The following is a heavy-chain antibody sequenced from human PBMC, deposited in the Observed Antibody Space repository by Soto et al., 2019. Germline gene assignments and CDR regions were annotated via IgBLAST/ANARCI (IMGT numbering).Heavy chain of an antibody. J-gene: IGHJ4*03. V-gene: IGHV1-3*04. CDR3: ARDLTTVTQQFVY. CDR2: INTGNGST. Sequence: APVKVSCKASGYTFTTYAIHWVRQAPGQRLEWMGWINTGNGSTKYSQKFQGRLTITRDTSATTAYMELRSLRSEDTAVYYCARDLTTVTQQFVYWGQGTLVTVSS. D-gene: IGHD4-17*01. CDR1: GYTFTTYA.